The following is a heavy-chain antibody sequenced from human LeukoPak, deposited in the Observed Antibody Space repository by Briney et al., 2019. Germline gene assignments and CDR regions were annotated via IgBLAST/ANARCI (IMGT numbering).Heavy chain of an antibody. CDR3: ARVEGYGSRSHRL. Sequence: PSETLSLTCTVSGGSISSSSYYWSWIRQHPGKGLERIGYIYYSGSTYYNPPLKSRVTISVDTSKNQFSLKLSSVTAADTAVYYCARVEGYGSRSHRLWGQGTLVTVSS. J-gene: IGHJ4*02. D-gene: IGHD3-10*01. CDR2: IYYSGST. CDR1: GGSISSSSYY. V-gene: IGHV4-31*03.